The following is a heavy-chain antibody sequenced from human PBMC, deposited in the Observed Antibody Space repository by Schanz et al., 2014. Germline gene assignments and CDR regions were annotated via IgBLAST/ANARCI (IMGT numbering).Heavy chain of an antibody. V-gene: IGHV1-18*01. CDR2: ITAYNGDT. CDR3: ARDQSPYTNSSDVRYFDY. J-gene: IGHJ4*02. D-gene: IGHD6-6*01. CDR1: GYTFSDYG. Sequence: QVQLVQSGTQVKKPGASVKVSCKTSGYTFSDYGITWVRQAPGQGLEWMGWITAYNGDTNYALKLQGRVTMTTDTSTSTSYMELTSLRFDDTAVYYCARDQSPYTNSSDVRYFDYWGQGSLVTVSS.